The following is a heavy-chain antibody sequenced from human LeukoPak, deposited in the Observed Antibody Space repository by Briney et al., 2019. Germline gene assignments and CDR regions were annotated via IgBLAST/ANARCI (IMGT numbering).Heavy chain of an antibody. V-gene: IGHV3-23*01. CDR2: ITNGGGNI. J-gene: IGHJ5*02. CDR3: AKLSYSSGWYPNRGWFDP. CDR1: GFTFNNYA. D-gene: IGHD6-19*01. Sequence: GGSLRLSCAASGFTFNNYAMSWVRQAPGKGLEWVSSITNGGGNIYYADSVKGRFTISRDNSKNTLYLQMNSLRAEGTAVYYCAKLSYSSGWYPNRGWFDPWGQGTLVTVSS.